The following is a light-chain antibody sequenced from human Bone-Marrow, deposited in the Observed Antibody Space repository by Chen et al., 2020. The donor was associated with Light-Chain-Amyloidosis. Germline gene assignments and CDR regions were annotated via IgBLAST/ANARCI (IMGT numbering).Light chain of an antibody. CDR1: DLPTKY. J-gene: IGLJ2*01. V-gene: IGLV3-25*03. Sequence: SYELTQPPSVSVSPVQTARITCSGDDLPTKYAYWYQQKPGQAPVLVIPIDTERPSGVSERFSGSSSGTTATLTSSGVQAEDEADDHGQSADSSGTYEVIFGGGTKLTVL. CDR3: QSADSSGTYEVI. CDR2: IDT.